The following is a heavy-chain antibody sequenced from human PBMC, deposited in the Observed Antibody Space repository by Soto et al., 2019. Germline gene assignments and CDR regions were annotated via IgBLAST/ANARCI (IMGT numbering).Heavy chain of an antibody. Sequence: GGSLSLSCAASGFTFSSYAMSWVRQAPGKGLEWVSAISGSGGSTYYADSVKGRFTISRDNSKNTLYLQMNSLRAEDTAVYYCAARRASYYYYYMDVWGKGTTVTVSS. J-gene: IGHJ6*03. CDR3: AARRASYYYYYMDV. V-gene: IGHV3-23*01. CDR1: GFTFSSYA. CDR2: ISGSGGST.